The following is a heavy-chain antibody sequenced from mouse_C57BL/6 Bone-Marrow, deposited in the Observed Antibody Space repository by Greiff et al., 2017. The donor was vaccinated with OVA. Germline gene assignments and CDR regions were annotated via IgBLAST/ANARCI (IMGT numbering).Heavy chain of an antibody. D-gene: IGHD2-3*01. Sequence: VQLQQPGAELVRPGSSVKLSCKASGYTFTSYWMHWVKQRPIQGLEWIGNIDPSDSETHYNQKFKDKATLTVAKSSSTAYMQLSSLTSEDSAVYYCARGGWLLPWYFDVWGTGTTVTVSS. CDR2: IDPSDSET. V-gene: IGHV1-52*01. J-gene: IGHJ1*03. CDR3: ARGGWLLPWYFDV. CDR1: GYTFTSYW.